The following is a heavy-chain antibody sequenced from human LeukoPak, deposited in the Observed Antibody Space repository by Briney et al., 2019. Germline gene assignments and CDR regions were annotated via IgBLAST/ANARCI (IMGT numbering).Heavy chain of an antibody. CDR2: IXQDGSEK. V-gene: IGHV3-7*03. CDR3: AXXARSILTGWFDP. J-gene: IGHJ5*02. D-gene: IGHD3-9*01. CDR1: GFTFSSYW. Sequence: GGSLRLSCAASGFTFSSYWMSWVRQAPGKGLEWVANIXQDGSEKXXXXSXXGRFTISRDNAKNSLYLQMNSLRAEDTALYYCAXXARSILTGWFDPWGQGTLVTVSS.